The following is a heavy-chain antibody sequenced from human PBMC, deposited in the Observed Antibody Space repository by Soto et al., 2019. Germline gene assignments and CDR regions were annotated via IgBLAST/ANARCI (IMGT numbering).Heavy chain of an antibody. CDR3: ARVGTYYDFWSGYEPDYYYGMDV. V-gene: IGHV5-51*01. D-gene: IGHD3-3*01. J-gene: IGHJ6*02. CDR1: GYSFTSYW. Sequence: PGESLKISCKGSGYSFTSYWIGWVRQMPGKGLEWMGIIYPGDSDTRYSPSFQGQVTISADKSISTAYLQWSSLKASDTAMYYCARVGTYYDFWSGYEPDYYYGMDVWGQGTTVTV. CDR2: IYPGDSDT.